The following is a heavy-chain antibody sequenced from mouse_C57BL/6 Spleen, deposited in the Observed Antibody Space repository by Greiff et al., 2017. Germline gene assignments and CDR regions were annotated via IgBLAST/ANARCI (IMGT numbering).Heavy chain of an antibody. J-gene: IGHJ1*03. V-gene: IGHV3-6*01. D-gene: IGHD1-1*01. CDR1: GYSITSGYY. CDR3: ARDYYGRENWYFDV. Sequence: EVQLQESGPGLVKPSQSLSLPCSVTGYSITSGYYWHWIRQFPGNNLEWMGYISYDGSNNYNPSLKNRISLTRDTSKNQFFLKLNSVTTEDTATYYCARDYYGRENWYFDVWGTGTTVTVSS. CDR2: ISYDGSN.